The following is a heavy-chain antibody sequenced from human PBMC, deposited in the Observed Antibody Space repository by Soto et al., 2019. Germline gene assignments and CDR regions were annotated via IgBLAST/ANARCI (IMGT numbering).Heavy chain of an antibody. D-gene: IGHD3-10*01. CDR3: ARDGYYYGSGSYYSGTDAFDI. CDR2: IWYDGSNK. V-gene: IGHV3-33*01. CDR1: GFTFSSYG. Sequence: GGSLRLSCAASGFTFSSYGMHWVRQAPGKGLEWVAVIWYDGSNKYYADSVKGRFTISRDNSKNTLYLQMNSLRAEDTAVYYCARDGYYYGSGSYYSGTDAFDIWGQGTMVTVS. J-gene: IGHJ3*02.